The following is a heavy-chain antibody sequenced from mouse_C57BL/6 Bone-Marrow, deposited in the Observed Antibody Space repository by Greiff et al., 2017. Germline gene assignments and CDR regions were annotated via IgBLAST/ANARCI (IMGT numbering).Heavy chain of an antibody. D-gene: IGHD3-1*01. J-gene: IGHJ2*01. Sequence: EVQVVESGPELVKPGASVKIPCKASGYTFTDYNMNWVQQSHGKSLEWIGDINTNNGGNIYNQKFKGKATLTIAKSSSTAYMDLRRLTSEDTAVYYCASEGLGSYLDYWGQGTTLTVSS. V-gene: IGHV1-18*01. CDR2: INTNNGGN. CDR3: ASEGLGSYLDY. CDR1: GYTFTDYN.